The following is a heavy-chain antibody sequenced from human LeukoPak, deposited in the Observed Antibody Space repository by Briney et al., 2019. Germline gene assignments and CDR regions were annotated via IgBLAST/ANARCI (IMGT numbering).Heavy chain of an antibody. CDR1: GYTFTTYN. Sequence: ASVKVSCKASGYTFTTYNINWVRQAPGQGLEWMGWINPNSGDTNYAQKFQGRVTMTRDTSISTAYMELSRLRSDDTAVYYCARVRYRLAETYIDYWGQGTLVTVSS. V-gene: IGHV1-2*02. CDR3: ARVRYRLAETYIDY. D-gene: IGHD3-16*01. J-gene: IGHJ4*02. CDR2: INPNSGDT.